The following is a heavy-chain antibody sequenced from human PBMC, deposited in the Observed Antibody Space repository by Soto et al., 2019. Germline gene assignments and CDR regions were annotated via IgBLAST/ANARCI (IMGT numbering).Heavy chain of an antibody. V-gene: IGHV3-15*01. J-gene: IGHJ4*02. D-gene: IGHD2-2*02. Sequence: PGGSLRLSCAASGFTFSNAWMSWVRQAPGKGLEWVGRIKSKTDGGTTDYAAPVKGRFTISRDDSKNTLYLQMNSLKTEDTAVYYCTTAPRYCSSTSCYMVDYWGQGTRVTVS. CDR1: GFTFSNAW. CDR3: TTAPRYCSSTSCYMVDY. CDR2: IKSKTDGGTT.